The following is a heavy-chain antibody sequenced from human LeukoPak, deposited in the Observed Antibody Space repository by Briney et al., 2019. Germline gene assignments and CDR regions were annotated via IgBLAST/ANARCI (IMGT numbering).Heavy chain of an antibody. J-gene: IGHJ4*02. D-gene: IGHD6-13*01. Sequence: ASVKVSCKASGYTFTSYDINWVRQAPGQGLEWMGWINPNSGGTNYAQKFQGRVTMTRDTSISTAYMELSRLRSDDTAVYYCARAAGTSDYWGQGTLVTVSS. V-gene: IGHV1-2*02. CDR3: ARAAGTSDY. CDR1: GYTFTSYD. CDR2: INPNSGGT.